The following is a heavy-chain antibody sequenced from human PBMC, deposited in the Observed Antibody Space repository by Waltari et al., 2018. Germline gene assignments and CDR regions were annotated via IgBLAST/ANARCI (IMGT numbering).Heavy chain of an antibody. Sequence: QVQLVESGGGVVQPGRSLRLSCAASGFNLSSYSMHWVRQAPGKGLEWVAVIWYDGSNPNYADSVKGRFTISRDNSKNTLYLQLNSLRAEDTAVYYCARDKWELNYWGQGTLVTVSS. V-gene: IGHV3-33*01. CDR2: IWYDGSNP. CDR1: GFNLSSYS. D-gene: IGHD1-26*01. J-gene: IGHJ4*02. CDR3: ARDKWELNY.